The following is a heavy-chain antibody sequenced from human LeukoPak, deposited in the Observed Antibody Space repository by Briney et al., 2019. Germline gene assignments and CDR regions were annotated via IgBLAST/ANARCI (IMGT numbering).Heavy chain of an antibody. CDR3: ARRRYCSGGSCLEGWFDP. CDR2: IYYSGST. J-gene: IGHJ5*02. V-gene: IGHV4-39*01. Sequence: SETLSLTCTVSGGSISSSSYYWCWIRQPPGKGLEWIGSIYYSGSTYYNPSLKSRVTISVDTSKNQFSLKLSSVTAADTAVYHCARRRYCSGGSCLEGWFDPWGQGTLVTVSS. D-gene: IGHD2-15*01. CDR1: GGSISSSSYY.